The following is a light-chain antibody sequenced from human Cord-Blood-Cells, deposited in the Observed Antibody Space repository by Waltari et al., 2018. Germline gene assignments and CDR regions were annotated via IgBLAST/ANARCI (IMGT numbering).Light chain of an antibody. Sequence: DIQLTQSPSFLSASVGDRVTITCRASQGISSYLAWYQPKPGKAPNLLIYAASTLQSGVPSRFSGSGSGTEFTLTISSLQPEDFATYYCQQLNSYPRTFGQGTKVEIK. CDR1: QGISSY. CDR3: QQLNSYPRT. J-gene: IGKJ1*01. V-gene: IGKV1-9*01. CDR2: AAS.